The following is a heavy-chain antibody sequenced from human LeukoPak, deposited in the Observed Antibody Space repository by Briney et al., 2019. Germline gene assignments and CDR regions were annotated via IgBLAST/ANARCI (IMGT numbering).Heavy chain of an antibody. CDR2: IIPIFGTA. D-gene: IGHD3-9*01. J-gene: IGHJ5*02. CDR1: GGTFSSYA. V-gene: IGHV1-69*05. Sequence: SVRVSCKASGGTFSSYAISWVRQAPGQGLEWMGGIIPIFGTANYAQKFQGRVTITTDESTSTAYMELSSLRSEDTAVYYCANTGYDILTGYFGSWFDPWGQGTLVTVSS. CDR3: ANTGYDILTGYFGSWFDP.